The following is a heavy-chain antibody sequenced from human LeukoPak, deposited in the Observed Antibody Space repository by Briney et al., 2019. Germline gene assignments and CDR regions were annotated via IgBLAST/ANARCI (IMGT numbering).Heavy chain of an antibody. V-gene: IGHV3-33*01. CDR1: GFTFSSSG. CDR3: ARVLHTSAFSFDF. D-gene: IGHD6-19*01. J-gene: IGHJ4*02. CDR2: IWYDGSNK. Sequence: GGSLRLSCAPSGFTFSSSGMHWVRQAPGRGLEWVAIIWYDGSNKYYADSVKGRFTISRDNSKNTLYLQLNSLTAGDTAVYYCARVLHTSAFSFDFWGQGSLVTVSS.